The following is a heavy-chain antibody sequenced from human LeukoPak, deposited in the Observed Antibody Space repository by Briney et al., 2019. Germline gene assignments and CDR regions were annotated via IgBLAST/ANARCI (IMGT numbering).Heavy chain of an antibody. J-gene: IGHJ5*02. V-gene: IGHV3-23*01. CDR2: ISGSGGST. Sequence: GGSLRLSCAASGFTFSSYAMSWVRQAPGKGLEWVSAISGSGGSTYYADSVKGRFTISRDNSKNTLYLQMNSLRAEDTAVYYCAKPKTRYQLLFDWFDPWGQGTLVTVSS. CDR3: AKPKTRYQLLFDWFDP. D-gene: IGHD2-2*01. CDR1: GFTFSSYA.